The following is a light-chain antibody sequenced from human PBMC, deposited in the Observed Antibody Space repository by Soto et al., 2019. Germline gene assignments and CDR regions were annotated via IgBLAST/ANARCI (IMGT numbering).Light chain of an antibody. V-gene: IGKV4-1*01. J-gene: IGKJ1*01. CDR3: QQYYSTPQT. CDR1: QSVLYSSNNKNY. CDR2: WAS. Sequence: DIVMTQSPDSLAVSLGERATINCKSSQSVLYSSNNKNYLAWHQQKPGQPPKLLIYWASTRESGVPDRFSGSGSGTDFTLTISSLQAEDVAVYYCQQYYSTPQTFGQGTKVDNK.